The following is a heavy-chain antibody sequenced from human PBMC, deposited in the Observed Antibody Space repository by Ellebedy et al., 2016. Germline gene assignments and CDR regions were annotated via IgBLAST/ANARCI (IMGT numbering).Heavy chain of an antibody. CDR1: GFTFSDYY. D-gene: IGHD2-2*01. V-gene: IGHV3-11*06. Sequence: GGSLRLXCAASGFTFSDYYMSWIRQAPGKGLEWVSYISSSSSYTNYADSVKGRFTISRDNAKNSLYLQMNSLRAEDTAVYYCARGLGSTTDYWGQGTLVTVSS. J-gene: IGHJ4*02. CDR2: ISSSSSYT. CDR3: ARGLGSTTDY.